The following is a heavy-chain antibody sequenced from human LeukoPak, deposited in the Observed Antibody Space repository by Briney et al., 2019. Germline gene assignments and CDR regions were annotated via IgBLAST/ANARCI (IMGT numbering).Heavy chain of an antibody. CDR3: ARDRYYDSSGTNPGERALEI. V-gene: IGHV1-2*02. CDR2: INPNGGVT. CDR1: GYPFVAYY. D-gene: IGHD3-22*01. J-gene: IGHJ3*02. Sequence: ASVKVSCKTSGYPFVAYYIHWVRQAPGQGLEWMARINPNGGVTKIAQKFQGRITVSRDTSITTAYMEPSGLISDDTALYYCARDRYYDSSGTNPGERALEIWGQGTMITSLQ.